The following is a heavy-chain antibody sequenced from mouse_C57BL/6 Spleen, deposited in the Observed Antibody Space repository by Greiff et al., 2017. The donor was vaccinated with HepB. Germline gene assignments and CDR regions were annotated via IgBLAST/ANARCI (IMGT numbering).Heavy chain of an antibody. V-gene: IGHV1-15*01. J-gene: IGHJ4*01. D-gene: IGHD2-4*01. CDR2: IDPETGGT. CDR1: GYTFTDYE. CDR3: TREDYDADYAMDY. Sequence: VQRVESGAELVRPGASVTLSCKASGYTFTDYEMHWVKQTPVHGLEWIGAIDPETGGTAYNQKFKGKAILTADKSSSTAYMELRSLTSEDSAVYYCTREDYDADYAMDYWGQGTSVTVSS.